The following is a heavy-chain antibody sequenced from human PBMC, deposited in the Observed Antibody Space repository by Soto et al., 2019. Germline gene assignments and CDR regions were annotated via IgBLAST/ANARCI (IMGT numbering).Heavy chain of an antibody. D-gene: IGHD3-22*01. CDR3: ARGDEPAEDYYDSSVPLEALGY. CDR1: GFTFSSFS. CDR2: ISYDVTKR. Sequence: GGSLRLSCAVAGFTFSSFSMHWVRQAQGKGLEWVAVISYDVTKRDYADSVKGRFTISRDNSKNTLYLQMNSLRAEDTAVYYCARGDEPAEDYYDSSVPLEALGYWGQGTLVTVSS. J-gene: IGHJ4*02. V-gene: IGHV3-30-3*01.